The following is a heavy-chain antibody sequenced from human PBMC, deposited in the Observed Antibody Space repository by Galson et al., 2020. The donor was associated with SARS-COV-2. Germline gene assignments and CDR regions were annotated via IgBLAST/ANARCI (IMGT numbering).Heavy chain of an antibody. D-gene: IGHD1-1*01. CDR3: TRFVEGANYFDY. CDR1: GYSLTTYW. J-gene: IGHJ4*02. V-gene: IGHV5-51*01. Sequence: GESPKIPCKAPGYSLTTYWIGWVRQMPGQGLELMGIIHPGDSDTKYSPSFQGQVTISADKSISTAYLQWGSLKTEDTAVYYFTRFVEGANYFDYWGQGALVTVSS. CDR2: IHPGDSDT.